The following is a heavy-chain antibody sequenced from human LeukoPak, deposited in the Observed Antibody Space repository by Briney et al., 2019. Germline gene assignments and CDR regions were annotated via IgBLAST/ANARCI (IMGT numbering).Heavy chain of an antibody. J-gene: IGHJ4*02. CDR1: GFTFSSYG. V-gene: IGHV3-23*01. CDR2: ISGSGGST. Sequence: GGSLRLPCAASGFTFSSYGMSWVRQAPGKGLEWVSAISGSGGSTYYADSVKGRFTISRDNSKNTLYLQMNSLRAEDTAVYYCAKDREYLEWLSTGFDYWGQGTLVTVSS. D-gene: IGHD3-3*01. CDR3: AKDREYLEWLSTGFDY.